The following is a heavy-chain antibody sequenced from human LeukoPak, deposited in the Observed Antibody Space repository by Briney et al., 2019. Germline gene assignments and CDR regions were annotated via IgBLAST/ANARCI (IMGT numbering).Heavy chain of an antibody. D-gene: IGHD6-6*01. CDR2: IYYSGST. V-gene: IGHV4-39*07. CDR1: GGSISSSSYY. J-gene: IGHJ5*02. Sequence: SETLSLTCTVSGGSISSSSYYWGWIRQPPGKGLEWIGSIYYSGSTYYNPSLKSRVTISVDTSKKQFSLKLSSVTAADTAVYYCAREGISSSTYNWFDPWGQGTLVTVSS. CDR3: AREGISSSTYNWFDP.